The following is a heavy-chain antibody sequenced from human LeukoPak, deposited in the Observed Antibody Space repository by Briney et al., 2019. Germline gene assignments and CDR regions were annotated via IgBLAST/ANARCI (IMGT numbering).Heavy chain of an antibody. CDR1: GFTFSSYG. Sequence: PGGSLRLSCAASGFTFSSYGMHWVRQAPGKGLEWVAVISYDGSNKYYADSVKGRFTISRDNSKNTLYLQMNMLRVEDTAIYYFARVVDRDPGYMDGWGKGTTVTVSS. J-gene: IGHJ6*03. CDR3: ARVVDRDPGYMDG. D-gene: IGHD2-2*01. CDR2: ISYDGSNK. V-gene: IGHV3-30*03.